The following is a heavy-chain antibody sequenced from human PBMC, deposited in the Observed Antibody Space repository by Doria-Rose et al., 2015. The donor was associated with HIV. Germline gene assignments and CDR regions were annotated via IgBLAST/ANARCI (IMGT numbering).Heavy chain of an antibody. J-gene: IGHJ4*02. CDR3: ARIKSSRWYHKYYFDF. D-gene: IGHD6-13*01. V-gene: IGHV2-26*01. CDR1: GVSLSSPGMG. CDR2: IFTDDDR. Sequence: SGPVLVKPTETLTLTCTVSGVSLSSPGMGVSWIRQPPGKALECLANIFTDDDRSYTASLKSRLTISRGTSKSQVVLTMTDMDPVDTATYYCARIKSSRWYHKYYFDFWGQGTLVIVSA.